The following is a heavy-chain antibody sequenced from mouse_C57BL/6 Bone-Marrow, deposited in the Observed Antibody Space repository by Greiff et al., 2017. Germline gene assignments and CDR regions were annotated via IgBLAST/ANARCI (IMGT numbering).Heavy chain of an antibody. CDR1: SYTFTGYW. V-gene: IGHV1-9*01. Sequence: QVQLQQSGAELMKPGASVKLSCKATSYTFTGYWIEWVKQRPGHGLEWIGEILPGSGSTNYNEKFTGKATFTADTSSNTAYMQLSSLTTADSAIYDCARASIYYYGSRWGGYWGQGTTLTVSS. D-gene: IGHD1-1*01. CDR3: ARASIYYYGSRWGGY. J-gene: IGHJ2*01. CDR2: ILPGSGST.